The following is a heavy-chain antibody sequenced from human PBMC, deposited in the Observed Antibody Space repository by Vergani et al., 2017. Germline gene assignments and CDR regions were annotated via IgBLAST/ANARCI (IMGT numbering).Heavy chain of an antibody. CDR3: ARDPRYYGDSAFDI. Sequence: QVQLQESGPGLVKPSQTLSLTCTVPGGPISSGSYYWSWIRQPAGKGLEWIGRIYTSGSTNYNPSVKSRVTISVEPSKNQFSLKLSSVTAADTAVYYCARDPRYYGDSAFDIWGQGTMVTVSS. CDR1: GGPISSGSYY. V-gene: IGHV4-61*02. J-gene: IGHJ3*02. CDR2: IYTSGST. D-gene: IGHD4-17*01.